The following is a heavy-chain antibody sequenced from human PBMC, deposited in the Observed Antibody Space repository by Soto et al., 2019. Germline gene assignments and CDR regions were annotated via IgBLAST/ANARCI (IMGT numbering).Heavy chain of an antibody. CDR2: IWYDGSNK. V-gene: IGHV3-33*01. Sequence: GGSLRLSCAASGFTFSSYGMHWVRQAPGKGLEWVAVIWYDGSNKYYADSVKGRFTISRDNSKNTLYLQMNSLRAEDTAVYYCAARNSYYGSGSRRNKYYYYGMDVWGQGTTVTVSS. CDR1: GFTFSSYG. J-gene: IGHJ6*02. CDR3: AARNSYYGSGSRRNKYYYYGMDV. D-gene: IGHD3-10*01.